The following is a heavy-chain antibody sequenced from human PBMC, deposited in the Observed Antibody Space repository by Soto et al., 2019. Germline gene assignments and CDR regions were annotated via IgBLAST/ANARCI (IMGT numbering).Heavy chain of an antibody. V-gene: IGHV1-46*01. CDR2: INPSGGST. CDR3: ARDEIYDSSGFVAYYYGMDV. J-gene: IGHJ6*02. Sequence: QVQLVQSGAEVKKPGASVKVSCKASGYTFTSYYMHWVRQAPGQGLEWMGIINPSGGSTSYAQKFQGRVTMTRDTSTSTVYMELSSLRSEDTAVYYCARDEIYDSSGFVAYYYGMDVWGQGTTVTVSS. D-gene: IGHD3-22*01. CDR1: GYTFTSYY.